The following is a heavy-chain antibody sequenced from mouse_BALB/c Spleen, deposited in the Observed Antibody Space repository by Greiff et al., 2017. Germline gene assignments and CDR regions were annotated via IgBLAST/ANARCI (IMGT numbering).Heavy chain of an antibody. Sequence: QVQLQQSGAELVKPGASVKLSCKASGYTFTSYYMYWVKQRPGQGLEWIGEINPSNGGTNFNEKFKSKATLTVDKSSSTAYMQLSSLTSEDSAVYYCTRSAYYGNYFDYWGQGTTLTVSS. J-gene: IGHJ2*01. CDR2: INPSNGGT. V-gene: IGHV1S81*02. D-gene: IGHD2-10*01. CDR3: TRSAYYGNYFDY. CDR1: GYTFTSYY.